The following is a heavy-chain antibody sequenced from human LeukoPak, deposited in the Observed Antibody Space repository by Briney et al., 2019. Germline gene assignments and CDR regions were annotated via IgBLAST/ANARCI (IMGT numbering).Heavy chain of an antibody. J-gene: IGHJ4*02. V-gene: IGHV4-59*08. CDR2: MYNSGST. CDR1: GGSISSYY. D-gene: IGHD6-19*01. CDR3: ARHGGTYSSGWYEYDY. Sequence: SETLSLTCTVSGGSISSYYWSWIRQPPGKGLEWIGYMYNSGSTSYNPSLKSRVTISVDTSKNQFSLKLSSVTAADTAVYYCARHGGTYSSGWYEYDYWGQGTLVTVSS.